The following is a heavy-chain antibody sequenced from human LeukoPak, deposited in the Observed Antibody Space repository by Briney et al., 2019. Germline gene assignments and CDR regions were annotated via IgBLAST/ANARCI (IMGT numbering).Heavy chain of an antibody. J-gene: IGHJ4*02. D-gene: IGHD7-27*01. CDR2: IRYDGSNK. CDR3: AASLPTGDYAPSDY. CDR1: GFTFSSYG. V-gene: IGHV3-30*02. Sequence: GGSLRLSCAASGFTFSSYGMHWVRQAPGKGPEWVAFIRYDGSNKYYADSVKGRFTISRDNSKNTLYLQMNSLRAEDTAVYYCAASLPTGDYAPSDYWGQGTLVTVSS.